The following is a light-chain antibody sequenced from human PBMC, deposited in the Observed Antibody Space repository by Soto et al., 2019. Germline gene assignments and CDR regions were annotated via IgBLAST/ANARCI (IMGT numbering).Light chain of an antibody. CDR2: DAS. CDR1: QRVSSY. CDR3: QQRSNWPPEIT. J-gene: IGKJ5*01. V-gene: IGKV3-11*01. Sequence: EIVLTQSPATLSLSPGERATLSCRASQRVSSYLAWYQQKPGQAPRLLIYDASNRATGIPARFSGSGSGTDCTLTISSLEPEDFAVYYCQQRSNWPPEITFGQGTRREIK.